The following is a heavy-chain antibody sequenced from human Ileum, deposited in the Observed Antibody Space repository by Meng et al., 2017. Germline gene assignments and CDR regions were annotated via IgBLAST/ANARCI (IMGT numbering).Heavy chain of an antibody. CDR1: GGSVSSS. CDR3: ARDRRDSSGWFYFDY. CDR2: IYYSGNT. Sequence: RESGPGRVGPSETLSLPCTVSGGSVSSSWSWIRQPPGKGLEWIGHIYYSGNTNYNPSLKSRVTISVDTSKNQFSLKLSSVTAADTAVYFCARDRRDSSGWFYFDYWAQGTLVTVSS. J-gene: IGHJ4*02. D-gene: IGHD6-19*01. V-gene: IGHV4-59*02.